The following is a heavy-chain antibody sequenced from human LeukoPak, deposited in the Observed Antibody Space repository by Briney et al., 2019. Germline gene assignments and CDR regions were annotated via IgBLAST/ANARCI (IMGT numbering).Heavy chain of an antibody. CDR2: IRQDGSEK. Sequence: GGSLRLSCAASGFTFSSCWVTWVRQAPGKGLEWVANIRQDGSEKNCVDSVKGRFTISRDNAKNSLYLQMNSLRAEDTAVYYCARFRYMDVWGKGTPVTVSS. J-gene: IGHJ6*03. CDR3: ARFRYMDV. V-gene: IGHV3-7*01. CDR1: GFTFSSCW.